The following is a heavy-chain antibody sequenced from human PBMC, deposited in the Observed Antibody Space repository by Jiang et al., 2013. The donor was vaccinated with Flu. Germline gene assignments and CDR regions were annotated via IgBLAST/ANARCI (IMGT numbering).Heavy chain of an antibody. Sequence: IYYSGSTSYNPSLKSLVTISVDTSKNQFSLKVSSVTAADTALYYCARGYCGGDCSLHTASDFWGQGTLVTVSS. D-gene: IGHD2-21*02. J-gene: IGHJ3*01. V-gene: IGHV4-31*01. CDR2: IYYSGST. CDR3: ARGYCGGDCSLHTASDF.